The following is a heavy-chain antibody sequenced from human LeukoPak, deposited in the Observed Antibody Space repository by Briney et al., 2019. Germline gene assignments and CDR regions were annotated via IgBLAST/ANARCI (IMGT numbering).Heavy chain of an antibody. CDR1: GGSISSSSYY. CDR3: ARHYCGYSSSCGFDP. CDR2: IYYSGST. Sequence: SETLSLTCTVSGGSISSSSYYWGWIRQPPGKGLEWIGSIYYSGSTYYHPSLKSRVTISVDTSKNQFSLKLSSVTAADTAVYYCARHYCGYSSSCGFDPWGQGTLVTVSS. D-gene: IGHD6-6*01. J-gene: IGHJ5*02. V-gene: IGHV4-39*01.